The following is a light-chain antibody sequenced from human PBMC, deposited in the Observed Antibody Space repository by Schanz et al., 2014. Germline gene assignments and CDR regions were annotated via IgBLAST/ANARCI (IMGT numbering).Light chain of an antibody. CDR3: TTYTNTVV. Sequence: QSALTQPASVSGSPGQSITISCTGTSSDVGTYNYVSWYQHHPGKAPKLMIYDVSDRPSGVSNRFSGSKSGNTASLTISGLQTEDEADYYCTTYTNTVVFGGGTKLTVL. J-gene: IGLJ2*01. CDR1: SSDVGTYNY. V-gene: IGLV2-14*03. CDR2: DVS.